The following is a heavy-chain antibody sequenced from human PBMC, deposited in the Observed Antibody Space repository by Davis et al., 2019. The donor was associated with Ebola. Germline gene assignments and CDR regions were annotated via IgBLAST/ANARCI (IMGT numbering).Heavy chain of an antibody. CDR2: INPNSGGT. V-gene: IGHV1-2*06. J-gene: IGHJ4*02. CDR3: ARDLWDYGDYDTSFDY. CDR1: GYTFTGYY. D-gene: IGHD4-17*01. Sequence: ASVKVSCKASGYTFTGYYMHWVRQAPGQGLEWMGRINPNSGGTNYAQKFQGRVTMTRDTSISTAYVELSRLRSDDTAVYYCARDLWDYGDYDTSFDYWGQGTLVTVSS.